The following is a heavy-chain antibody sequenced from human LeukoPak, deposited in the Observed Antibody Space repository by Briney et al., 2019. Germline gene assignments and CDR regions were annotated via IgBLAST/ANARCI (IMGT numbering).Heavy chain of an antibody. D-gene: IGHD1-26*01. CDR2: IYTSGST. CDR3: ARARGGSYRFDY. J-gene: IGHJ4*02. Sequence: SETLSLTCTVSGGSISSGSYYWSWIRQPAGKGLEWIGRIYTSGSTDYNPSLKSRVTISVDTSKNQFSLKLSSVTAADTAVYYCARARGGSYRFDYWGQGTLVTVSS. CDR1: GGSISSGSYY. V-gene: IGHV4-61*02.